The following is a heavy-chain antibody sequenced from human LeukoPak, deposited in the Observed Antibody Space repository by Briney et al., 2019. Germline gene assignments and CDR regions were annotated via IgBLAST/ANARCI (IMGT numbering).Heavy chain of an antibody. CDR2: IYYSGST. Sequence: SETLSLTCTVSGGSNSSGGYYWSWIRQHPGKGLEWIGYIYYSGSTYYNPSLKSRVTISVDTSKNQFSLKLSSVTAADTAVYYCAKRVYDSSGYYWDYWGQGTLVTVSS. D-gene: IGHD3-22*01. CDR1: GGSNSSGGYY. CDR3: AKRVYDSSGYYWDY. J-gene: IGHJ4*02. V-gene: IGHV4-31*03.